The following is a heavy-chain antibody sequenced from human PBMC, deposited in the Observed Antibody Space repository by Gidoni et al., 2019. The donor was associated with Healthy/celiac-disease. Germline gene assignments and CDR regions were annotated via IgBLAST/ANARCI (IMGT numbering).Heavy chain of an antibody. CDR3: ARGPYCSSTSCYTGYYYYYMDV. CDR2: ISAYNGIT. Sequence: QVQLVQSGAEVKKPGASVKVSCKASGYTFTSYGISWVRQAPGQGLEWMGWISAYNGITNYAQKLQGRVTMTTDTSTSTAYMELRSLRSDDTAVYYCARGPYCSSTSCYTGYYYYYMDVWGKGTTVTVSS. J-gene: IGHJ6*03. V-gene: IGHV1-18*01. CDR1: GYTFTSYG. D-gene: IGHD2-2*02.